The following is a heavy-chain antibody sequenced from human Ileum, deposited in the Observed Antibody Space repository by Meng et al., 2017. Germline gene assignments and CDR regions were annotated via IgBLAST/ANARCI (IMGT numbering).Heavy chain of an antibody. D-gene: IGHD6-19*01. Sequence: EGRLVESGGGLVQPGGSLRLSCAASGFNLSNYAMSWVRKAPGKGLEWVSVISGGSARTDYAESVKGRFTISRDDSRNTLYLQMNSLRAEDTAIYYCAKDYSSGWYDYWGQGTLVTVSS. CDR1: GFNLSNYA. J-gene: IGHJ4*02. CDR2: ISGGSART. CDR3: AKDYSSGWYDY. V-gene: IGHV3-23*04.